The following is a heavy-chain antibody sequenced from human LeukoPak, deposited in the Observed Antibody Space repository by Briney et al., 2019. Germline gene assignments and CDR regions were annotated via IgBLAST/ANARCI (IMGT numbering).Heavy chain of an antibody. D-gene: IGHD6-19*01. CDR2: ISADGTNK. Sequence: GGSLRLSCAASGFTFSSYAMHWVRQAPGKGLEWVAVISADGTNKNYADSVKGRFTISRDNSKNTLYLQMNSLRAEDTALYFCAKAVSHSYFDFWGQGTLVTVSA. CDR3: AKAVSHSYFDF. V-gene: IGHV3-30-3*01. CDR1: GFTFSSYA. J-gene: IGHJ4*02.